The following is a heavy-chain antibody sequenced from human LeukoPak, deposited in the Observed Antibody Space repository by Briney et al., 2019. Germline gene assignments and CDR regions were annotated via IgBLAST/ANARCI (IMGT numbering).Heavy chain of an antibody. V-gene: IGHV3-23*01. Sequence: GGSLRLSCAASQFKFNNYGMTWVRQAPGKGLEWVSSITGSGGRTQYADSVQGRFTISRDNSKNTLYLQMNSLRAEDTAVYYCAKDPNGDYIGTFDIWGQGTMVTVSS. CDR2: ITGSGGRT. D-gene: IGHD4-17*01. J-gene: IGHJ3*02. CDR1: QFKFNNYG. CDR3: AKDPNGDYIGTFDI.